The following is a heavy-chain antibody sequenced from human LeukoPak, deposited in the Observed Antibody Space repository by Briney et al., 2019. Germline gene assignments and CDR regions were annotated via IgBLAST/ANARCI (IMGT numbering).Heavy chain of an antibody. CDR3: ARVRGGYFDY. CDR1: GGSISSSSYY. J-gene: IGHJ4*02. D-gene: IGHD3-10*01. CDR2: IYYSGST. Sequence: PSETLSLTCTVSGGSISSSSYYWGWIRQPPGKGLEWIGSIYYSGSTYYNPSLKSRVTMSVDTSKNQFSLKLSSVTAADTAVYYCARVRGGYFDYWGQGTLVTVSS. V-gene: IGHV4-39*07.